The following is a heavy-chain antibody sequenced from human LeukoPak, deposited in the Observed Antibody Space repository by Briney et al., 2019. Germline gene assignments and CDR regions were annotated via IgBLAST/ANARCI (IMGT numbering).Heavy chain of an antibody. J-gene: IGHJ1*01. V-gene: IGHV3-53*01. CDR3: ATSIVGLTYDEHLQH. Sequence: GRSLRLSCAASGFAVSSNHMNWVRQAPGKGLEWVSVIFNGGSTYYADSVKGRFTISRDNSKNTLYLQMNSLRAEDTAVYYCATSIVGLTYDEHLQHWGQGTLVTVSS. CDR2: IFNGGST. D-gene: IGHD1-26*01. CDR1: GFAVSSNH.